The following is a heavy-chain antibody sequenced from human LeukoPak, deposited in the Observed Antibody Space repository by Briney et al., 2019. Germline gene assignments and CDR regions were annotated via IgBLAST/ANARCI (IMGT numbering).Heavy chain of an antibody. D-gene: IGHD3-22*01. Sequence: GGSLRLSCAASGFTFSSYGMHWVRQAPGKGLEWVAAIWYDGSNKYYADSVKGRFTISRDNSKNTLYLQMNSLRAEDTAVYYCARDYDSSGYYLFDYWGQGTLVTVSS. J-gene: IGHJ4*02. V-gene: IGHV3-33*01. CDR2: IWYDGSNK. CDR3: ARDYDSSGYYLFDY. CDR1: GFTFSSYG.